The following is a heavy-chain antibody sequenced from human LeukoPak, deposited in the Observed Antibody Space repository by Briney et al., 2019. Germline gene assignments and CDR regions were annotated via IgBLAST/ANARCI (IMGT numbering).Heavy chain of an antibody. Sequence: GGSLRLACSPSGFSLSSYTMTWVRQAPGKGREWVSYISSSSSTIYYADAVKGRFTISRDNAKNSLYLQMNRLRDEDTAVYYCARTRTTVAPYFDYGGEGTLVTVP. CDR3: ARTRTTVAPYFDY. V-gene: IGHV3-48*02. CDR2: ISSSSSTI. CDR1: GFSLSSYT. D-gene: IGHD4-23*01. J-gene: IGHJ4*02.